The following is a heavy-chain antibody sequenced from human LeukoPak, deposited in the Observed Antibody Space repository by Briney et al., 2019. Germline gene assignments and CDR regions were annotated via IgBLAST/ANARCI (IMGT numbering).Heavy chain of an antibody. CDR2: IYHSGST. CDR1: GYSISSGYY. Sequence: PSETLPLTCTVSGYSISSGYYWGWIRQPPGKGLEWIGSIYHSGSTYYNPSLKSRVTISVDTSKNQFSLKLSSVTAADTAVYYCARDGYCGGDCYKNWFDPWGQGTLVTVSS. D-gene: IGHD2-21*02. V-gene: IGHV4-38-2*02. J-gene: IGHJ5*02. CDR3: ARDGYCGGDCYKNWFDP.